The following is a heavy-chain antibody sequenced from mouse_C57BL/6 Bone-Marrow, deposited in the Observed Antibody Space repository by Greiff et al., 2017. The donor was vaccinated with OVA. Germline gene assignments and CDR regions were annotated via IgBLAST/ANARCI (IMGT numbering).Heavy chain of an antibody. D-gene: IGHD2-1*01. V-gene: IGHV1-19*01. Sequence: EVQLQQSGPVLVKPGASVKMSCKASGYTFTDYYMNWVKQSHGKSLEWIGVINPYNGGTSYNQKFKGKATLTVDKSSSTAYMELNSLTSEDSAVYYCAEGDGNYFYWYFDVWGTGTTVTVSS. CDR3: AEGDGNYFYWYFDV. J-gene: IGHJ1*03. CDR1: GYTFTDYY. CDR2: INPYNGGT.